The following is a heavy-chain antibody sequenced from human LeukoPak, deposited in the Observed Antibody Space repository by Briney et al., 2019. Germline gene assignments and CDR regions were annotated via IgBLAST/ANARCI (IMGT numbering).Heavy chain of an antibody. V-gene: IGHV3-21*01. CDR1: GFTFSSYS. CDR2: ISSSSSYI. Sequence: GGSLRLSCAASGFTFSSYSMNWVRQAPGKGLEWVSSISSSSSYIYYADSVNGRFTISRDNAKNSLYLQMNSLRAEDTAVYYCARCSCWGLYINDAFDIWGQGTMVTVSS. CDR3: ARCSCWGLYINDAFDI. J-gene: IGHJ3*02. D-gene: IGHD7-27*01.